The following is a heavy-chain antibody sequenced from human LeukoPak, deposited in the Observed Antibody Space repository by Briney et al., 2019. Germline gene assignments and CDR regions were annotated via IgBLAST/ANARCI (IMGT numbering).Heavy chain of an antibody. D-gene: IGHD6-19*01. Sequence: GXXLRLSCAASGFIFSNYGMHWVRQAPGKGLEWVAFIRYDESNKFYADSVKGRFTISRDNSKNILFLHMNSLRAEDTAVYYCATMQWLEGVDWFDPWGQGTLVTVSS. CDR3: ATMQWLEGVDWFDP. J-gene: IGHJ5*02. CDR1: GFIFSNYG. CDR2: IRYDESNK. V-gene: IGHV3-30*02.